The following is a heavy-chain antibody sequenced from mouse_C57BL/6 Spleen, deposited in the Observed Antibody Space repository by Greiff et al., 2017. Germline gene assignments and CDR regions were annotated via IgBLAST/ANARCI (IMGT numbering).Heavy chain of an antibody. CDR1: GYTFTSYW. V-gene: IGHV1-69*01. CDR2: IDPSDSYT. Sequence: QVQLQQPGAELVMPGASVKLSCKASGYTFTSYWMHWVKQRPGQGLEWIGEIDPSDSYTNYNQKFKGKSTLTVDKSSSTAYMQLSSLTSEDSAVYYCARRVTAQATSFAYWGQGTLVTVSA. J-gene: IGHJ3*01. CDR3: ARRVTAQATSFAY. D-gene: IGHD3-2*02.